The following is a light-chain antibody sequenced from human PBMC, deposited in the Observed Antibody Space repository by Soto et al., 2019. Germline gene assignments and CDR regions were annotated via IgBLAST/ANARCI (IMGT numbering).Light chain of an antibody. Sequence: AIQLTQSPSSLSASVGDRVTITCRASQGISSALAWYQQKPGKAPKLLIYDASSLESGVPSRFSGSGSGTDFTLTISSLQPEDFATYYCQQFNSYPPATFGGGTKVELK. CDR2: DAS. J-gene: IGKJ4*01. CDR1: QGISSA. CDR3: QQFNSYPPAT. V-gene: IGKV1-13*02.